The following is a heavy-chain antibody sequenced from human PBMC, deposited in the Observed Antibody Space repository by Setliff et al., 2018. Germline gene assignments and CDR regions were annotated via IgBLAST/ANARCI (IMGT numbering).Heavy chain of an antibody. J-gene: IGHJ4*02. D-gene: IGHD3-3*01. Sequence: ETLSLTCTVYGGSFSDYYWGWIRQSPGKRPEWIAEINQSGNTNYDPSLNSRVSVSVDTPTNQFSLKVFSVTAADTAVYYCRFWSSYYKNDYWAQGTLVTVSS. CDR2: INQSGNT. CDR3: RFWSSYYKNDY. CDR1: GGSFSDYY. V-gene: IGHV4-34*01.